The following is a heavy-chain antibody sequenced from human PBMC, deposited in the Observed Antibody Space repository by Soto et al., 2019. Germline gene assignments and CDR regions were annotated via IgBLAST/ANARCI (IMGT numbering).Heavy chain of an antibody. V-gene: IGHV4-31*02. Sequence: LSLTCTVSGGSITTGGYYWSWIRQLPGKGLEWIGHRYYSESTYYNPSLKSRVSISLDTSKNQFSLKLSFVTAADTAMYYCARTKCSGGSCYSWSLDYWGQGTPVTVYS. CDR2: RYYSEST. CDR3: ARTKCSGGSCYSWSLDY. J-gene: IGHJ4*02. D-gene: IGHD2-15*01. CDR1: GGSITTGGYY.